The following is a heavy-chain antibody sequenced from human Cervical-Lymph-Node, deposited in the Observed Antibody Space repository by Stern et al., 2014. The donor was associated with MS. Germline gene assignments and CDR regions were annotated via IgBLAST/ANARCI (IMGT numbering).Heavy chain of an antibody. CDR1: GYKFSIYW. CDR2: IYPGDSET. Sequence: QLVQSGAELIRPGESLKISCKGSGYKFSIYWIAWVRQMPGKGLEWMGIIYPGDSETRYSPSFQGQVTMSADKSTSTSYLQWSSLNASDTAMYFCARQTTAWASDVWGQGTLVTVSS. V-gene: IGHV5-51*01. CDR3: ARQTTAWASDV. J-gene: IGHJ4*02. D-gene: IGHD1-14*01.